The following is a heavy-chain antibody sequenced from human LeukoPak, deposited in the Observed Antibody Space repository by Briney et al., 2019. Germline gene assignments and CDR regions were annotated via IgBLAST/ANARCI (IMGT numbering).Heavy chain of an antibody. CDR3: ARVDYYGSGSPDDY. CDR1: GFTLSTYS. D-gene: IGHD3-10*01. J-gene: IGHJ4*02. CDR2: ISSSSNYI. V-gene: IGHV3-21*04. Sequence: GGSLRLSCAASGFTLSTYSMNWVRQAPGKGLEWVSSISSSSNYIYYADSVKGRFTISRDNAKNSLYLQMNSLRAEDTAVYYCARVDYYGSGSPDDYWGQGTLVTVSS.